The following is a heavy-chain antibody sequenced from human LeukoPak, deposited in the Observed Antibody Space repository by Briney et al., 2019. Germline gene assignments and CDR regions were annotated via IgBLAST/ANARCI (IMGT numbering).Heavy chain of an antibody. D-gene: IGHD3-3*01. CDR3: ARDKPYYDFWSGSPYGMDV. Sequence: ASVKVSCKAPGYTFTSYYMHWVRQAPGQGLEWMGIINPSGGSTSYAQKFQGRVTMTRDTSTSTVYMELSSLRSEDTAVYYCARDKPYYDFWSGSPYGMDVWGQGTTVTVSS. J-gene: IGHJ6*02. V-gene: IGHV1-46*01. CDR1: GYTFTSYY. CDR2: INPSGGST.